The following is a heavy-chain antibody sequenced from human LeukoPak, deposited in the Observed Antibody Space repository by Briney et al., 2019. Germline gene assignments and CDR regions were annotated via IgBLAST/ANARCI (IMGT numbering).Heavy chain of an antibody. J-gene: IGHJ4*02. V-gene: IGHV3-7*02. D-gene: IGHD6-13*01. CDR1: GFTFSDYS. CDR2: IKDGGSEK. CDR3: ARFEAGFDY. Sequence: PGGSLRLSCAASGFTFSDYSMTWVRQAPGKGLEWVATIKDGGSEKYYVDSVKGRFTISRDNAGNSVHLQMNSLRAEDTAVYYCARFEAGFDYWGQGTLVTVSS.